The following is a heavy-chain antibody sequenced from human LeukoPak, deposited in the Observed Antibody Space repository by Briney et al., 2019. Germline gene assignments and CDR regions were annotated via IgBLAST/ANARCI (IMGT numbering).Heavy chain of an antibody. Sequence: ASVKVSCKASGYTFTSYAIQWVRQAPGQRLEWMGWIDGGNGNTKYSQEFQGRVTITADESTSTAYMELSSLRSEDTAVYYCARDGWYDYSGHALDYWGQGTLVTVSS. J-gene: IGHJ4*02. V-gene: IGHV1-3*03. CDR3: ARDGWYDYSGHALDY. CDR2: IDGGNGNT. CDR1: GYTFTSYA. D-gene: IGHD4-11*01.